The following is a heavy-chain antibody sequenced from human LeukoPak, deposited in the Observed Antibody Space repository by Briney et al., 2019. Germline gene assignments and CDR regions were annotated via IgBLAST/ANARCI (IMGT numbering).Heavy chain of an antibody. CDR2: INSDGSST. J-gene: IGHJ3*02. CDR1: GFAFSSYW. D-gene: IGHD3-10*01. V-gene: IGHV3-74*01. CDR3: ARGKGIQDAFDI. Sequence: GGSLRLSCAASGFAFSSYWMHWVRQAPGKGLVWVSRINSDGSSTSYADSVKGRFTISRDNAKNTLYLQMNSLRAEDTAVHYCARGKGIQDAFDIWGQGTMVTVSS.